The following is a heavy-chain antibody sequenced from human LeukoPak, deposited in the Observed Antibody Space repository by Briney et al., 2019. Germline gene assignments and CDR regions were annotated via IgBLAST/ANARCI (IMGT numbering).Heavy chain of an antibody. J-gene: IGHJ2*01. V-gene: IGHV3-74*01. CDR3: ARDRGIATWYFDL. Sequence: GGSLRLSCAASGFTFRSYWMHCVRQAPGKGLVWVSQINTDGSSTSYADSVKGRFTISRDNAKNTLYLQVNSLRDEDTAVYYCARDRGIATWYFDLWGRGTLVTVSS. CDR1: GFTFRSYW. CDR2: INTDGSST. D-gene: IGHD6-13*01.